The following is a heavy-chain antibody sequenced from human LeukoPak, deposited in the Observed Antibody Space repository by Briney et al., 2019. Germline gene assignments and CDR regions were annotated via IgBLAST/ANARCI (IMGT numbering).Heavy chain of an antibody. CDR1: GFTFSSYW. V-gene: IGHV3-74*01. Sequence: PGGSLRLSCAASGFTFSSYWMHWVRQAPGKGLVWVVRINSDGSSTRYADSVKGRSTISRDNAKNTLYLQMNSLRAEDTAAYYCARGRTRADYYYGMDVWGKGTTVTVSS. J-gene: IGHJ6*04. CDR2: INSDGSST. CDR3: ARGRTRADYYYGMDV.